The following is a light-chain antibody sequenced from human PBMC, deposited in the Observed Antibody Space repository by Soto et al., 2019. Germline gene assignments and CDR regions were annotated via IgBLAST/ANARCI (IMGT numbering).Light chain of an antibody. CDR1: SSDVGGYNY. Sequence: QSVLTQPAAVSGSPGQSITISCTGTSSDVGGYNYVSWYQQYPGKAPKLMIYEVSNRPSGVSNRFSGSTSGNKASLTISGLQAEDEADYYCTSYTRSRTYVFGTGTKVTVL. CDR3: TSYTRSRTYV. J-gene: IGLJ1*01. V-gene: IGLV2-14*01. CDR2: EVS.